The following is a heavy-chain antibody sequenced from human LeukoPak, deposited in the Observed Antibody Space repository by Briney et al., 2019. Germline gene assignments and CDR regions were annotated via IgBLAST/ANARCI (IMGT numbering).Heavy chain of an antibody. CDR2: INPNSGGT. CDR3: ARDASPFDY. J-gene: IGHJ4*02. V-gene: IGHV1-2*02. CDR1: GYTFIGYY. Sequence: ASLNLSSTASGYTFIGYYIHWVRQAPGQGLEWMGWINPNSGGTNYEEKFQGRVTMTRDTSISTAYMELSRLRSDDTAVYYCARDASPFDYWGQGTLVTVSS.